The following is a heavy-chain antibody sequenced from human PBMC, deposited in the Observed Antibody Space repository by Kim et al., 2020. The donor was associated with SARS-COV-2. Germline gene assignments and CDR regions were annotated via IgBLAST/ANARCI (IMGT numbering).Heavy chain of an antibody. Sequence: GGSLRLSCEASGFTFSSYGMHWVRQAPGKGLEWVAVISYDGSNKYYADSVKGRFTISRDNSKNTLYLQMNSLRAEDTAVYYCAKGAGLYCSGGSCYSGDFDYWGQGTLVTVSS. J-gene: IGHJ4*02. CDR1: GFTFSSYG. CDR3: AKGAGLYCSGGSCYSGDFDY. D-gene: IGHD2-15*01. V-gene: IGHV3-30*18. CDR2: ISYDGSNK.